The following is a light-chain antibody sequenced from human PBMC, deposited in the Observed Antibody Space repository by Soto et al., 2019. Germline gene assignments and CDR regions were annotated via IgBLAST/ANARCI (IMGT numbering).Light chain of an antibody. CDR3: QQYGSSPFT. V-gene: IGKV3-20*01. CDR2: GAS. J-gene: IGKJ3*01. Sequence: EIVLTQSPGTLSLSPGERATLSCRASQSVSSSYLAWYQPKPGQTPRLLIYGASSRATAIPDRFSGSGSGTNFTLTNSRVESEEFAVYCCQQYGSSPFTFGPGTKVDVK. CDR1: QSVSSSY.